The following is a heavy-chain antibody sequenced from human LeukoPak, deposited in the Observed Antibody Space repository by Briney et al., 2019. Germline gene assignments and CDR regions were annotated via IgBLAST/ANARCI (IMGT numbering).Heavy chain of an antibody. Sequence: PSETLSLTCTVSGGSISSSSYYWGWIRQPPGKGLEWIGSIYYSGSTYYNPSLKSRVTISVDTSKNQFSLKLSSVTAADTAVYYCARQDDSHITIFGVVTSFDYWGQGTLVTVSS. D-gene: IGHD3-3*01. CDR3: ARQDDSHITIFGVVTSFDY. CDR2: IYYSGST. V-gene: IGHV4-39*01. J-gene: IGHJ4*02. CDR1: GGSISSSSYY.